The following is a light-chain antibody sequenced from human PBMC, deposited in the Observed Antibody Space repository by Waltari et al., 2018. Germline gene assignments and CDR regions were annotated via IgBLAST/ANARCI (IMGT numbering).Light chain of an antibody. V-gene: IGKV1-39*01. Sequence: DIQMTQSPSSLSASVGDRVTITCRTSQSIGTSLNWYQQTPGQAPKLLIDAASSFQGGVPSRFSGSGSGTDFTLTISSLQPEDFATCYCQQTYSTLWTFGQGTKVEIK. CDR2: AAS. CDR1: QSIGTS. CDR3: QQTYSTLWT. J-gene: IGKJ1*01.